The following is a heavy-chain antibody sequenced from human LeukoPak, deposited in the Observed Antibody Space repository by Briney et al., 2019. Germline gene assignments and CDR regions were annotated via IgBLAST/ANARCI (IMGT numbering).Heavy chain of an antibody. CDR1: GYTFTGYY. CDR3: ARVGIAAAGTTFDY. Sequence: ASVKVSCKASGYTFTGYYMHWVRQAPGQGLEWMGWINTNTGNPTYAQGFTGRFVFSLDTSVSTAYLQISSLKAEDTAVYYCARVGIAAAGTTFDYWGQGTLVTVSS. V-gene: IGHV7-4-1*02. D-gene: IGHD6-13*01. J-gene: IGHJ4*02. CDR2: INTNTGNP.